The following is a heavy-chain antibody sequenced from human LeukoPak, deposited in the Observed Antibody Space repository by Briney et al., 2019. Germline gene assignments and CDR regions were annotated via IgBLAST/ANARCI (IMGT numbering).Heavy chain of an antibody. CDR1: GFTFSSFA. V-gene: IGHV3-48*04. CDR2: MSRGGSST. J-gene: IGHJ5*02. Sequence: GGSLRLSCAAPGFTFSSFAMSWVRQAPGKGLEWVSYMSRGGSSTHYADSVKGRFTISRDSAKNSLYLQMNSLRAEDTAVYYCARDRGCSSTSCYDRGWFDPWGQGTLVTVSS. CDR3: ARDRGCSSTSCYDRGWFDP. D-gene: IGHD2-2*01.